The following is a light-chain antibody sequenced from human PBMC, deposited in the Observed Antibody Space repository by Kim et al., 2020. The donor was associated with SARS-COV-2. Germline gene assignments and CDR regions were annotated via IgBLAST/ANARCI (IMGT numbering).Light chain of an antibody. Sequence: VTISCTGSSSNIGAGYDVHWYQQLPGTAPKLLIYGNSNRPSGVPDRFSGSKSGTSASLAITGLQAEDEADYYCQSYDSSLSGWVFGGGTQLTVL. CDR2: GNS. CDR3: QSYDSSLSGWV. CDR1: SSNIGAGYD. J-gene: IGLJ2*01. V-gene: IGLV1-40*01.